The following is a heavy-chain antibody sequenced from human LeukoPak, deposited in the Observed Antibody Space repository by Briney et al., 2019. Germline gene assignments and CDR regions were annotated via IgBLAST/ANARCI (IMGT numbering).Heavy chain of an antibody. CDR1: GGTFSSYA. CDR3: ASSAKGLLPSLAYCGGDCYPHY. D-gene: IGHD2-21*02. V-gene: IGHV1-69*04. CDR2: IIPILGIA. J-gene: IGHJ4*02. Sequence: ASVKVSCKASGGTFSSYAISWVRQAPGQGLEWMGRIIPILGIANYAQKFQGRVTITADKSTSTAYMELSSLRSEDTAVYYCASSAKGLLPSLAYCGGDCYPHYWGQGTLVTVSS.